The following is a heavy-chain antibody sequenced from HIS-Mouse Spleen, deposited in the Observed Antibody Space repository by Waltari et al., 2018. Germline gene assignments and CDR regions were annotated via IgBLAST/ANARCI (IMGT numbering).Heavy chain of an antibody. D-gene: IGHD3-10*01. Sequence: GPGKGLEWVAVISYDGSNKYYADSVKGRFTISRDNSKNTLYLQMNSLRAEDTAVYYCARVTGGGYWGQGTLVTVSS. J-gene: IGHJ4*02. V-gene: IGHV3-30-3*01. CDR3: ARVTGGGY. CDR2: ISYDGSNK.